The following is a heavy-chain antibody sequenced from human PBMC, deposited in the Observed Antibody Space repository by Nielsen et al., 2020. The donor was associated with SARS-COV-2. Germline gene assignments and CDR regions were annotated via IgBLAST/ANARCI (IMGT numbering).Heavy chain of an antibody. Sequence: GGSLRLSCADSGSTFSSYAMSWVRQAPGKGLEWVAVISHDGSNKYYADSVKGRFTISRDNSKNTLYLQMNSLRAEDTAVYYCARDMVGDCSGGSCYYYYYGMDVWGQGTTVTVSS. V-gene: IGHV3-30-3*01. CDR2: ISHDGSNK. CDR1: GSTFSSYA. D-gene: IGHD2-15*01. J-gene: IGHJ6*02. CDR3: ARDMVGDCSGGSCYYYYYGMDV.